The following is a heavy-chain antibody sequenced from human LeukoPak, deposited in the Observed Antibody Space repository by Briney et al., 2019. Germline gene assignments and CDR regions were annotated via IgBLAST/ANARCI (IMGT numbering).Heavy chain of an antibody. J-gene: IGHJ6*03. V-gene: IGHV3-23*01. Sequence: GGSLRLSCAASEFTFSTYAMNWVRQAPGKGLVWVSRINSDGGSTSYADSVKGRFTISRDNSKNTLYLQMNSLRAEDTAVYYCAKVPSYYYYYMDVWGKGTTVTVSS. CDR2: INSDGGST. CDR1: EFTFSTYA. CDR3: AKVPSYYYYYMDV.